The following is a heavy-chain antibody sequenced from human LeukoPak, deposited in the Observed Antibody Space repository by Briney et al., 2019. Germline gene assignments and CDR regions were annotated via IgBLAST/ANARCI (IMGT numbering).Heavy chain of an antibody. CDR1: GGTFSSYA. Sequence: ASVKVSCKASGGTFSSYAISWVRQAPGQGLEWMGGIIPIFGTANYAQKFQGRVTITADESTSTAYMELSSLRSEDTAVYYCAGRDGYKDYYYYYMDVWGKGTTVTISS. D-gene: IGHD5-24*01. CDR2: IIPIFGTA. J-gene: IGHJ6*03. CDR3: AGRDGYKDYYYYYMDV. V-gene: IGHV1-69*13.